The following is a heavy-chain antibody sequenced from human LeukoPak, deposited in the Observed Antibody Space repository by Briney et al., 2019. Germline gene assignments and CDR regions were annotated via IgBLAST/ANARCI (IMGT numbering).Heavy chain of an antibody. V-gene: IGHV2-5*02. D-gene: IGHD1-14*01. CDR3: VHPDGNQSEYYFDS. J-gene: IGHJ4*02. Sequence: SGPTLVNPKQTLTLTCTFSGFSLSTSGVRVGWIRQPPGQALEWLALIYWDDDKCYSPSLKSRLTISKDTSENQVVLTMTNMDPVDTATYYCVHPDGNQSEYYFDSWGQGTLVTVST. CDR1: GFSLSTSGVR. CDR2: IYWDDDK.